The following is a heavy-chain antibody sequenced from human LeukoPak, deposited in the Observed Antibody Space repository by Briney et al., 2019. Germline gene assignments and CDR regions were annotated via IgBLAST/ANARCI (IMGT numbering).Heavy chain of an antibody. J-gene: IGHJ6*03. CDR2: IYTSGST. Sequence: PSETLSLTCTVSGGSISSYYWSWIRQPAGKGLEWIGRIYTSGSTNYNPSLKSRVTMSVDTSKNQFSLKLSSVTAADTAVYYCARTTEGYCRSTSCYDFSYSYYMDVWGKGTTVTISS. CDR1: GGSISSYY. CDR3: ARTTEGYCRSTSCYDFSYSYYMDV. D-gene: IGHD2-2*01. V-gene: IGHV4-4*07.